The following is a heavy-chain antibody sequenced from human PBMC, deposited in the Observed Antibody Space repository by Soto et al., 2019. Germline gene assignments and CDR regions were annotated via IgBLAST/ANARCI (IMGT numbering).Heavy chain of an antibody. CDR1: GFTFNNYG. V-gene: IGHV3-23*01. D-gene: IGHD4-4*01. CDR3: AKGHSDSFGNYDYFGMDV. Sequence: PVGSLRLSCAASGFTFNNYGMSWVRQAPGKGLEWIGAITGAGGSTYNADSVKGRFSISRDNSKKTVYLQLDSLRVEDTAVYYCAKGHSDSFGNYDYFGMDVWGQGTTVTVSS. J-gene: IGHJ6*02. CDR2: ITGAGGST.